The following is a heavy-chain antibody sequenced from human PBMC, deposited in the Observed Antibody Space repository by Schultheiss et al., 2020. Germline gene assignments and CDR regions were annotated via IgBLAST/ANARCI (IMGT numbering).Heavy chain of an antibody. V-gene: IGHV4-30-2*05. Sequence: SETLSLTCAVSGGSISSGGYSWSWIRQPPGKGLEWIGEINHSGSTNYNPSLKSRVTISVDTSKNQFSLKLSSVTAADTAVYYCARVGTQPGGGGYYPRGMDVWGQGTTVTVSS. CDR2: INHSGST. CDR3: ARVGTQPGGGGYYPRGMDV. D-gene: IGHD3-3*01. J-gene: IGHJ6*02. CDR1: GGSISSGGYS.